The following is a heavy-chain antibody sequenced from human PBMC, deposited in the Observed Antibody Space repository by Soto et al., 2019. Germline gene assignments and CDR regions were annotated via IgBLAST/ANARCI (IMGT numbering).Heavy chain of an antibody. D-gene: IGHD2-8*01. CDR2: IYSDDDT. Sequence: EVQLVESGGGLIQPGGSLRLSCAASGVTVSSNYMSWVRQAPGQGLEWVSVIYSDDDTYYADSVKGRFTISRDNSKNTLYLQMNSLRVEDTAVYYCARDAQGPFNVPKYGMDVWGQGTTVTVSS. CDR3: ARDAQGPFNVPKYGMDV. V-gene: IGHV3-53*01. J-gene: IGHJ6*02. CDR1: GVTVSSNY.